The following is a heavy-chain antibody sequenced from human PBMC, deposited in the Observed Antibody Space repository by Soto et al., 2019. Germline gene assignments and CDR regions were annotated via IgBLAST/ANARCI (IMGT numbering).Heavy chain of an antibody. CDR3: ERANQIAPKRNAFDI. V-gene: IGHV4-59*01. D-gene: IGHD6-13*01. Sequence: PSETLSLTCTVSGDSIVSYFWSWIRQPPGKGLEWIGYLHYSGSTNYNPSLKSRVTTSVDTSQNQFSLRLSSVTAADTAVYYCERANQIAPKRNAFDIWGQGTLVTVSS. CDR2: LHYSGST. J-gene: IGHJ3*02. CDR1: GDSIVSYF.